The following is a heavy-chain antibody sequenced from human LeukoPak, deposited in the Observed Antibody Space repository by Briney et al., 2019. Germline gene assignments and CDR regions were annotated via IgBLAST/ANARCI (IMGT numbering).Heavy chain of an antibody. CDR2: ISAGGGGGDAT. J-gene: IGHJ4*02. D-gene: IGHD6-19*01. Sequence: GGSLTLSCAASDFTFSSYAMIWVRQAPATGLQWVSGISAGGGGGDATYYADSVKGRFTISRDNSKRTLYLQMNSLRPEDTAVYYCAKDRGMAVASSKVGFDYWGPGTLVTVSS. CDR3: AKDRGMAVASSKVGFDY. V-gene: IGHV3-23*01. CDR1: DFTFSSYA.